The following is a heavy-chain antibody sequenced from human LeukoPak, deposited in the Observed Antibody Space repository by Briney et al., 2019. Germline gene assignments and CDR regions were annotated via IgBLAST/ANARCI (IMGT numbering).Heavy chain of an antibody. D-gene: IGHD3-16*02. V-gene: IGHV3-7*01. CDR1: GFNFNNAW. Sequence: GGSLRLSCTTSGFNFNNAWMNWVRQAPGKGLEWVANIKQDGSEKYYVDSVKGRFTISRDNAKNSLYLQMNSLRAEDTAVYYCARDLMDDYVWGSYRPSSYYFDYWGQGTLVTVSS. CDR2: IKQDGSEK. CDR3: ARDLMDDYVWGSYRPSSYYFDY. J-gene: IGHJ4*02.